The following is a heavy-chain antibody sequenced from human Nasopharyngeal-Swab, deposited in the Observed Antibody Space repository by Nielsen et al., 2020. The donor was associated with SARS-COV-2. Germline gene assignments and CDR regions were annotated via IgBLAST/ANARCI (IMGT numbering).Heavy chain of an antibody. CDR1: GFTFSSYA. CDR2: ISYDGSNK. D-gene: IGHD3-22*01. Sequence: GGSLRLSCAASGFTFSSYAMHWVRQAPGKGLEWVAVISYDGSNKYYADSVKGRFTISRDNSKNTLYLQINSLRAEDTAVYYCARDRRRPGVDSSGYYASIGYWGQGTLVTVSS. CDR3: ARDRRRPGVDSSGYYASIGY. J-gene: IGHJ4*02. V-gene: IGHV3-30-3*01.